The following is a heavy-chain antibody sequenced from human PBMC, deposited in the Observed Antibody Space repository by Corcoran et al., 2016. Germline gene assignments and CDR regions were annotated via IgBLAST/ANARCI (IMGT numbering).Heavy chain of an antibody. V-gene: IGHV1-69*01. D-gene: IGHD2-8*01. CDR3: ASCTNGVCSPLLGFFQH. Sequence: QVQLVQSGAEVKKPGSSVKVSCKASGGTFSSYAISWVRQAPGQGLEWMGGIIPIFGTANYAQKFQGRVTITADESTSTAYMELSSLRSEDTAVYYCASCTNGVCSPLLGFFQHWGQGTLVTVSS. J-gene: IGHJ1*01. CDR2: IIPIFGTA. CDR1: GGTFSSYA.